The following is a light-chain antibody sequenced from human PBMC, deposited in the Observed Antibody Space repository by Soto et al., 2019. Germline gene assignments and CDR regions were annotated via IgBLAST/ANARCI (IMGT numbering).Light chain of an antibody. Sequence: EVELTQSPATLSLSPGDIATPSCRASQSVSNNLTWYQQKPGHPPRILIYGASTRATGVPGRFSGSGSGTEFTLTISSLHSEDFAVYYCQQYNDWWTFGQGTKVDIK. CDR3: QQYNDWWT. CDR1: QSVSNN. CDR2: GAS. J-gene: IGKJ1*01. V-gene: IGKV3-15*01.